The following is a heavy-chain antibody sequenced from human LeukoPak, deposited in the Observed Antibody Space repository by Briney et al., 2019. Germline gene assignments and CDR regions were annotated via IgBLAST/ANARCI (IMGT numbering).Heavy chain of an antibody. V-gene: IGHV3-21*01. CDR1: GFTFSSYS. J-gene: IGHJ6*04. CDR3: AELGITMIGGV. Sequence: GGSLRLSCAASGFTFSSYSMNWVRQAPGKGLEWVSSISSSSSYIYYADSVKGRFTISRDNAKNSLYLQMSSLRVEDTAVYYCAELGITMIGGVWGKGTTVTISS. D-gene: IGHD3-10*02. CDR2: ISSSSSYI.